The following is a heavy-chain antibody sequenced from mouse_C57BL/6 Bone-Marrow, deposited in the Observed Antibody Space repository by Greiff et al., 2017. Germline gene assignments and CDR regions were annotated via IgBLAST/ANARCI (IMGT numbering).Heavy chain of an antibody. V-gene: IGHV5-4*01. CDR2: IFHGGSYT. CDR1: GFTFSSYS. J-gene: IGHJ1*03. D-gene: IGHD1-2*01. CDR3: TRDLINYPDV. Sequence: EVKLVESGGGLVKPGGSLKLSCAASGFTFSSYSMSWVRQTPEKRLEWVATIFHGGSYTYYTDNVKGRFTISRDNAKNNLYLQMRHLKSEDTAMYYCTRDLINYPDVWGTGTTVTVSS.